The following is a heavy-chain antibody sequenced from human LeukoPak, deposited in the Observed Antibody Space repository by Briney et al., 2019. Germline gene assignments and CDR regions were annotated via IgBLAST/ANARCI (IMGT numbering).Heavy chain of an antibody. Sequence: ASVKVSCKASGYTFTSYGISWVRQAPGQGLEWMGWNSAYNGNTNYAQKLQGRVTMTTDTSTSTAYMELRSLRSDDTAVYYCARDPSRTTYYYDSSGYSHFDYWGQGTLVTVSS. CDR1: GYTFTSYG. J-gene: IGHJ4*02. CDR2: NSAYNGNT. V-gene: IGHV1-18*01. CDR3: ARDPSRTTYYYDSSGYSHFDY. D-gene: IGHD3-22*01.